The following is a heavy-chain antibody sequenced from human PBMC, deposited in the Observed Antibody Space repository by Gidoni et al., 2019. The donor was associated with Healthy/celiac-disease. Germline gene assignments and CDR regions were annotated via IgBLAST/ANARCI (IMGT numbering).Heavy chain of an antibody. CDR3: AREPNWNYETDYYGMDV. CDR2: ISSSSSYI. J-gene: IGHJ6*02. CDR1: GFTFRSYS. D-gene: IGHD1-7*01. V-gene: IGHV3-21*01. Sequence: EVQLVESGGGLVKPGGSLRLSCAASGFTFRSYSMNWVRQAPGKGLEWVSSISSSSSYIYYADSVKGRFTISRDNAKNSLYLQMNSLRAEDTAVYYCAREPNWNYETDYYGMDVWGQGTTVTVSS.